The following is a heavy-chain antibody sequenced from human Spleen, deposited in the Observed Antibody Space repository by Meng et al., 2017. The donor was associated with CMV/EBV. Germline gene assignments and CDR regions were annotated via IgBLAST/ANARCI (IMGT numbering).Heavy chain of an antibody. CDR3: ARDREWDLREGDAFDI. CDR2: INPSGGST. D-gene: IGHD1-26*01. V-gene: IGHV1-46*01. Sequence: ASVKVSCKASGYTFTIYYIHWVRQAPGQGLEWMGIINPSGGSTNYAQKSQGRVTMTRDTSTSTAYMELSSLRSDDTAVYYCARDREWDLREGDAFDIWGQGTMVTVSS. CDR1: GYTFTIYY. J-gene: IGHJ3*02.